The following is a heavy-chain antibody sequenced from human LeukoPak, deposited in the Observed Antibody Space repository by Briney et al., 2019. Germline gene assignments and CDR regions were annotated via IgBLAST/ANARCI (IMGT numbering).Heavy chain of an antibody. D-gene: IGHD3-10*01. Sequence: ASVRVSCKASGYTFTSYYMHWVRQAPGQGLEWMGWINPNSGGTNYAQKFQGRVTMTRDTSISTAYMELSRLRSDDTAVYYCARDLFGSKYYYYYYMDVWGKGTTVTVSS. CDR3: ARDLFGSKYYYYYYMDV. CDR1: GYTFTSYY. J-gene: IGHJ6*03. V-gene: IGHV1-2*02. CDR2: INPNSGGT.